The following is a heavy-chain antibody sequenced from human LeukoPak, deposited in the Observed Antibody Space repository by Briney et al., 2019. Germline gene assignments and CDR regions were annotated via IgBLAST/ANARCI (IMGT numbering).Heavy chain of an antibody. CDR3: ARYEKAAYCGGDCYNWFDP. V-gene: IGHV1-18*01. D-gene: IGHD2-21*02. Sequence: ASVKVSCKASGYTFTSYGISWVRQAPGQGLEWMGWISAYNGNTNYAQKLQGRVTMTTDTSTSTAYMELRSLRSDDTAVYYCARYEKAAYCGGDCYNWFDPWGQGTLVTVSS. CDR1: GYTFTSYG. CDR2: ISAYNGNT. J-gene: IGHJ5*02.